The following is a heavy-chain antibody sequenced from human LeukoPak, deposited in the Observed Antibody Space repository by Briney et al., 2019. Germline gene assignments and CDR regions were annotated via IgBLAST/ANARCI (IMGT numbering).Heavy chain of an antibody. CDR1: GFTFSDYY. V-gene: IGHV3-11*01. CDR2: ISSSGSTI. Sequence: PGGSLRLSCAASGFTFSDYYMSWIRQAPGKGLEWVSHISSSGSTIYYADSVKGRFTISRDNSKNTLYLQMNSLRAEDTAVYYCAKDGLGIWSRGYFDYWGQGTLVTVSS. CDR3: AKDGLGIWSRGYFDY. D-gene: IGHD7-27*01. J-gene: IGHJ4*02.